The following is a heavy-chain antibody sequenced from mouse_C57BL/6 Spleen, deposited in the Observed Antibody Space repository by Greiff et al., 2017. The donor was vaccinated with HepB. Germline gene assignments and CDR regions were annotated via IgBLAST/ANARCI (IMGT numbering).Heavy chain of an antibody. CDR1: GYTFTSYG. J-gene: IGHJ2*01. CDR3: ARYPDGYYIDVGC. CDR2: IYPRSGNT. Sequence: QVQLQQSGAELARPGASVKLSCKASGYTFTSYGISWVKQRTGQGLEWIGEIYPRSGNTYYNEKFKGKATLTADKSSSTAYMELRSLTSEDSAVYVSARYPDGYYIDVGCWGHGTTLTVSS. V-gene: IGHV1-81*01. D-gene: IGHD2-3*01.